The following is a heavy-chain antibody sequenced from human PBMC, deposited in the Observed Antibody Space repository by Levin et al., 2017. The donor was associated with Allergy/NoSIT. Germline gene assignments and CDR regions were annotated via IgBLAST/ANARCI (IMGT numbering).Heavy chain of an antibody. D-gene: IGHD5-18*01. Sequence: ASVKVSCKVSGYTLTDLSMHWVRQAPGKGLEWMGGFDPENGETIYAQKLQGRVTMTEDTSTDTAYLDLHSLRSEDTAVYYCATNKRYRYGHAYWGQGTLVTVSS. CDR1: GYTLTDLS. CDR2: FDPENGET. CDR3: ATNKRYRYGHAY. J-gene: IGHJ4*02. V-gene: IGHV1-24*01.